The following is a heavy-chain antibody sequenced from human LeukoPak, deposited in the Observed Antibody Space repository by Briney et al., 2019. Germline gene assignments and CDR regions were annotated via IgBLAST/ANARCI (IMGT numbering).Heavy chain of an antibody. CDR2: IYYSGST. Sequence: SETLSLTCTVSGGSISSYYWSWIRQPPGKGLEWIGYIYYSGSTNYNPSLKSRVTISVDTSKNQFSLKLSSVTAADTAVYYCARESDSSGTFDYWGQGTLVTVSS. CDR3: ARESDSSGTFDY. D-gene: IGHD3-22*01. J-gene: IGHJ4*02. CDR1: GGSISSYY. V-gene: IGHV4-59*01.